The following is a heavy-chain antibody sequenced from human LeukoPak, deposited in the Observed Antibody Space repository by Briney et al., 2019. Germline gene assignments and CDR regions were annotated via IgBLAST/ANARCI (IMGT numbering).Heavy chain of an antibody. CDR1: GFTFSSYA. J-gene: IGHJ5*02. D-gene: IGHD6-13*01. CDR2: ITYDGREK. V-gene: IGHV3-30*04. Sequence: PGGSLRLSCVASGFTFSSYAMHWVRQAPGKGLEWLAVITYDGREKYHADSVKGRFTISRDNGKNTLYVQMDSLRAEDPDVYYCVREEGWQQLAIWFDPWGQGTLVTVSS. CDR3: VREEGWQQLAIWFDP.